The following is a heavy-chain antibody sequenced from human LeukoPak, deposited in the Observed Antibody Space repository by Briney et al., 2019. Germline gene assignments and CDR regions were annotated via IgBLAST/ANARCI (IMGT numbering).Heavy chain of an antibody. J-gene: IGHJ4*02. Sequence: QSGGSLRLSCAGSGFTFRSYAMHWVRQAPGKGLEWVAVISYDGSNKDYADSVKGRFTISRDNSKNTLFLQMNSLRAEDTAVYYCARDGTGYSGYDPPNDYWGQGSLVTVSS. D-gene: IGHD5-12*01. CDR1: GFTFRSYA. CDR3: ARDGTGYSGYDPPNDY. V-gene: IGHV3-30-3*01. CDR2: ISYDGSNK.